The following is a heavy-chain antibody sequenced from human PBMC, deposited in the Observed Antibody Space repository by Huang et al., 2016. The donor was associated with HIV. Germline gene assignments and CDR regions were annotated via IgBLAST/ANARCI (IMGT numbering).Heavy chain of an antibody. Sequence: EVQLVESGGGLVQPGGSLRLSCAAFGFSISSDWMHWVRQAPGKGLGWVARINSEGSMPSSADSVKGRFTISRDNAKNTLYLQMNSLRAEDTAVYYCARDPRIQSWLNFFDYWGQGTLVSVSS. V-gene: IGHV3-74*01. CDR3: ARDPRIQSWLNFFDY. J-gene: IGHJ4*02. D-gene: IGHD3-22*01. CDR2: INSEGSMP. CDR1: GFSISSDW.